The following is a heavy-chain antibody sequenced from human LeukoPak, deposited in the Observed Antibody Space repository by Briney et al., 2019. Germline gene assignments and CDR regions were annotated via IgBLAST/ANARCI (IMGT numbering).Heavy chain of an antibody. CDR2: IYPGDSDT. CDR3: ARQDIAARPPDAY. D-gene: IGHD6-6*01. V-gene: IGHV5-51*01. J-gene: IGHJ4*02. CDR1: GYSFTSYW. Sequence: GESLKISCKGSGYSFTSYWIGWVRQMPGKGLEWMGIIYPGDSDTRYSPSFQGQVTISADKSISTAYLQWNSLKASDTAMYYCARQDIAARPPDAYWGQRTLVTVSS.